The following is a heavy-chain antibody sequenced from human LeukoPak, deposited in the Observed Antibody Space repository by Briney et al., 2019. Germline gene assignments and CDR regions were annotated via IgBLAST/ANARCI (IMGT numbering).Heavy chain of an antibody. D-gene: IGHD6-13*01. CDR2: IYPGDSDT. Sequence: GESLKISCKGSGYSFTSYWIGWVRQMPGKGLEWMGIIYPGDSDTRYSASFQGQVTISADKSISTAYLQWSSLKASDTAMYYCARHVVFGSSFLYYFDYWGQGTLVTVSS. V-gene: IGHV5-51*01. J-gene: IGHJ4*02. CDR3: ARHVVFGSSFLYYFDY. CDR1: GYSFTSYW.